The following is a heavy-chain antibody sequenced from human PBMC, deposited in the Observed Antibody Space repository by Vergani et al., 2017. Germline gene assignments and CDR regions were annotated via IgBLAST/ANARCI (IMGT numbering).Heavy chain of an antibody. CDR3: ARSNYGGVDAFDI. CDR1: GGSISSYY. CDR2: IYYSGST. J-gene: IGHJ3*02. Sequence: QVQLQESGPGLVKPSETLSLTCTVSGGSISSYYWSWIRQPPGKGLEWIGYIYYSGSTNYNPSLKSRVTISVDTSKNQFSLKLRSVTAADTAVYYCARSNYGGVDAFDIWGQGTMVTVSS. V-gene: IGHV4-59*01. D-gene: IGHD1-7*01.